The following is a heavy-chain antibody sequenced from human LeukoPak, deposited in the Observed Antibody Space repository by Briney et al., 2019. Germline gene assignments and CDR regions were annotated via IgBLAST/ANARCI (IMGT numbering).Heavy chain of an antibody. Sequence: SVKVSCKASGGTFSSYAISWVRQAPGQGLEWMGRIIPILGIANYAQKFQGRVTITADKSTSTAYMELSSLRSEDTAVYYCARGHSYSGSPKDNWFDPWGQGTLVTVSS. D-gene: IGHD1-26*01. CDR2: IIPILGIA. CDR1: GGTFSSYA. V-gene: IGHV1-69*04. CDR3: ARGHSYSGSPKDNWFDP. J-gene: IGHJ5*02.